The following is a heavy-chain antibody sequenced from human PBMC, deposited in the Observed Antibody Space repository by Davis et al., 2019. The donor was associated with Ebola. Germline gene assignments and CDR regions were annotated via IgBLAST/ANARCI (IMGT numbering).Heavy chain of an antibody. V-gene: IGHV3-66*02. CDR1: GFAVSSSH. D-gene: IGHD1-26*01. J-gene: IGHJ3*02. CDR2: IFGDGRT. Sequence: GESLKISCAASGFAVSSSHMNWVRQTPGRGLEWVSAIFGDGRTYYEDSVKGRFTISRDNSKNTLYLQMNSLRAEDTALYYCARDRKVGGRPPWAFHIWGQGTMVTVSS. CDR3: ARDRKVGGRPPWAFHI.